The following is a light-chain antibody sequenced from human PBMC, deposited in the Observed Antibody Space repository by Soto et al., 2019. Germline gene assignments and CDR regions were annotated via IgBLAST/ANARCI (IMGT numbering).Light chain of an antibody. CDR1: QSISSW. CDR2: DAS. CDR3: QQYSSYPCFT. Sequence: DIQMTQSPSTLSASVGDRVTITCRASQSISSWLAWYQQKPGKAPKLLIYDASSLESGVPSRFSGSGSGTEFTLTISRLQTDDFATYYGQQYSSYPCFTFGQGTKVDIK. V-gene: IGKV1-5*01. J-gene: IGKJ2*01.